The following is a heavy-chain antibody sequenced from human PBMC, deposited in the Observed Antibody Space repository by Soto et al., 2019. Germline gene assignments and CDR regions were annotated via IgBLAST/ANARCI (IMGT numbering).Heavy chain of an antibody. CDR3: ARVRFGQWGYAMDV. J-gene: IGHJ6*02. CDR2: ISSSSSTI. D-gene: IGHD3-10*01. Sequence: GESLKISCAASGFTFSNYWMNWVRQAPGKGLEWVSYISSSSSTIYYAGSVRGRFTVSRDNAKNSLYLQMNSLRAEDTAIYYCARVRFGQWGYAMDVWGQGTTVTVSS. CDR1: GFTFSNYW. V-gene: IGHV3-48*04.